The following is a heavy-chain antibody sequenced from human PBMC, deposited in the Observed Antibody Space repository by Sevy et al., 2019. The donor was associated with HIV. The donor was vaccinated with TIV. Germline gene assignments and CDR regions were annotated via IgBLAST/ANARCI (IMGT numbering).Heavy chain of an antibody. CDR1: GFTVSSNY. CDR3: ARGPQWGTAAAKAGGFDY. CDR2: IYSGGST. Sequence: GGYLRLSCAASGFTVSSNYMSWVRQAPGKGLEWVSVIYSGGSTYYADSVKGRFTISRDNSKNTLYLQMNSLRAEDTAVYYCARGPQWGTAAAKAGGFDYWGQGTLVTVSS. V-gene: IGHV3-53*01. J-gene: IGHJ4*02. D-gene: IGHD6-13*01.